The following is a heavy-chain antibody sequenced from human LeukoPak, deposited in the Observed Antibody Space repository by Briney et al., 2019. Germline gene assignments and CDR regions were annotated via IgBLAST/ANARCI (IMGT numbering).Heavy chain of an antibody. J-gene: IGHJ4*02. D-gene: IGHD2-15*01. V-gene: IGHV3-48*04. CDR3: ARDYCSGPKCYFDY. CDR1: GFTFSNYS. Sequence: GGSLRLSCAASGFTFSNYSMNWVRQALGKGLEWVSYITSSSTVYYAGSVKGRFTISRDNAKNSLFLQMNSLRAEDTAVYYCARDYCSGPKCYFDYWGQGALVTVSS. CDR2: ITSSSTV.